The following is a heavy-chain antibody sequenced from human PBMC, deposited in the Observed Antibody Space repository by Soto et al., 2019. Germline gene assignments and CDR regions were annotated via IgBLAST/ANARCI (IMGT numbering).Heavy chain of an antibody. V-gene: IGHV4-38-2*01. Sequence: SETLSLTCAVSGYSISSGYYWGWIRQPPGKGLEWIGSIYHSGSTYYNPSLKSRVTISVDTSKNQFSLKLSSVTAADTAVYYCARVIVVVGATTFDYWGQGTLVTSPQ. CDR3: ARVIVVVGATTFDY. CDR1: GYSISSGYY. D-gene: IGHD1-26*01. CDR2: IYHSGST. J-gene: IGHJ4*02.